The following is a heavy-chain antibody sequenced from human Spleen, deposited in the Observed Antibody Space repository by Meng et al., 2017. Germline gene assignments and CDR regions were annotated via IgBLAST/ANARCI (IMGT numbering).Heavy chain of an antibody. CDR1: GGSFREYH. CDR3: ARGPTTMAHDFDY. CDR2: INHSGST. D-gene: IGHD4-11*01. V-gene: IGHV4-34*01. J-gene: IGHJ4*02. Sequence: QVQLQPWGGGLLKPSETLSLTCVVSGGSFREYHWSWIRQPPGKGLEWIGEINHSGSTNYNPSLESRATISVDTSQNNLSLKLSSVTAADSAVYYCARGPTTMAHDFDYWGQGTLVTVSS.